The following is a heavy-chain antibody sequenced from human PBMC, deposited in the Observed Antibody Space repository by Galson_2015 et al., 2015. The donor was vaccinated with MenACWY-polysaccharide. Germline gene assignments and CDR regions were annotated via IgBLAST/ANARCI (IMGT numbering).Heavy chain of an antibody. CDR1: GGSISSGGYS. V-gene: IGHV4-30-2*01. D-gene: IGHD5-18*01. J-gene: IGHJ6*02. Sequence: TLSLTCAVSGGSISSGGYSWSWIRQPPGKGLEWIGYIYHSGSTYYNPSLKSRVTISVDRSKNQFSLKLSSVTAADTAVYYCAGVDTATYYGMDVWGQGTTVTVSS. CDR2: IYHSGST. CDR3: AGVDTATYYGMDV.